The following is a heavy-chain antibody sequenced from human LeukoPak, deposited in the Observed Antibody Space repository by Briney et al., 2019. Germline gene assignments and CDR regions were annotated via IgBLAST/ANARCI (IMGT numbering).Heavy chain of an antibody. CDR2: IYSGGST. V-gene: IGHV3-66*01. Sequence: GGSLTLSCAASGFTFDSYTMNWVRQAPGRGLEWVSVIYSGGSTFYADSVKGRFTISRDNSKNTLYLRMNSLRAEDTAVYYCAKVQGWGTGYFFDSWGQGTLVTVSS. D-gene: IGHD3-16*01. CDR1: GFTFDSYT. J-gene: IGHJ4*02. CDR3: AKVQGWGTGYFFDS.